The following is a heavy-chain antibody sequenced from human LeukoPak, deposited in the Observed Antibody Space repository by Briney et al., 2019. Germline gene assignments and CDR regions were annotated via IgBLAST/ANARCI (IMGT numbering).Heavy chain of an antibody. CDR1: GFTFGDYA. CDR3: TRGDYGRRYNWFDP. D-gene: IGHD4-17*01. Sequence: GGSLRLSCTASGFTFGDYAMNWVRQAPGKGLEWVGFIRSRAYGATTEYAASVKGRFTISRDDSKTIAYLQMSSLKTEDTAVYYCTRGDYGRRYNWFDPWGQGTPVTVSS. J-gene: IGHJ5*02. CDR2: IRSRAYGATT. V-gene: IGHV3-49*04.